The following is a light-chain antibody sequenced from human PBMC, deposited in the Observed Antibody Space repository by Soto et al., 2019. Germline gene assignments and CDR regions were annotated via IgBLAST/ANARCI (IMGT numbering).Light chain of an antibody. CDR3: QQRSNWPPLT. V-gene: IGKV3-11*01. J-gene: IGKJ4*01. CDR1: QSVSSY. CDR2: DAS. Sequence: EIVLTQSPATLSLSPGERATLSCRASQSVSSYLAWYQQKPGRAPRLLIYDASNRATGIPARFSGSGSGTDFTLTISSLEPEVFAVYYCQQRSNWPPLTFGGGTKVEIK.